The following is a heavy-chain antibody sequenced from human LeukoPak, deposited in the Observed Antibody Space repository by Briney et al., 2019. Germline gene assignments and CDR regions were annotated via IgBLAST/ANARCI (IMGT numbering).Heavy chain of an antibody. D-gene: IGHD3-10*01. Sequence: GGSLRLSCAASGFTFSSYAMSWVRQAPGKGLEWVSAISGSGGSTYYADSVKGRFTISRDNSKNTLYLQMNSLRAEDTAVYYCARSGLMIRGVIDYWGQGTLVTVSS. J-gene: IGHJ4*02. CDR3: ARSGLMIRGVIDY. CDR2: ISGSGGST. CDR1: GFTFSSYA. V-gene: IGHV3-23*01.